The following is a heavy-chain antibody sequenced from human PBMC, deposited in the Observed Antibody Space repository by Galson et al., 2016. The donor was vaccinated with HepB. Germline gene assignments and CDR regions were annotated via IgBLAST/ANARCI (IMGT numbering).Heavy chain of an antibody. J-gene: IGHJ4*02. CDR1: GFTFSNNG. V-gene: IGHV3-23*01. Sequence: SLRLSCATSGFTFSNNGMSWVRQAPGKGLEWVSTFGVSVNTYYADSVKGRFTISIDNSKNTLWLQMNSLRAEDTAVYYCAKRSSGGQYYFDYWGQGTLVTVSS. CDR2: FGVSVNT. CDR3: AKRSSGGQYYFDY. D-gene: IGHD2-15*01.